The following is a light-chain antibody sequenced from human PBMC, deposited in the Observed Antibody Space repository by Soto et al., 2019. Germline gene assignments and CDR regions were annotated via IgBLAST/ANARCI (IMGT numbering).Light chain of an antibody. Sequence: DIQMTQSPSTLSASVGDIVIITCRASQSISSWLAWYLQKPGKAPKLLIYKASSLLSGVPSRFSGSRSGTEFTLTSSSLQPDDFATYYCQQYNSYPCTFCKGTGVEIK. CDR2: KAS. J-gene: IGKJ1*01. CDR3: QQYNSYPCT. CDR1: QSISSW. V-gene: IGKV1-5*03.